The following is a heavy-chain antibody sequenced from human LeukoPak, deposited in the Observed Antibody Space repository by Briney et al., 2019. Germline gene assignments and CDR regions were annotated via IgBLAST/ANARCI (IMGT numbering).Heavy chain of an antibody. D-gene: IGHD3-10*01. CDR2: IYPSGST. CDR1: GDSIITDF. V-gene: IGHV4-4*07. J-gene: IGHJ4*02. CDR3: ARTTGGSGGDFDY. Sequence: SETLSLTCTVSGDSIITDFWSWIRQPAGKGLEWIGRIYPSGSTSYNPSLKSRVSMSVDTSKNQFSLRLNSVTAAETAVYYCARTTGGSGGDFDYWGQGNQVTVSS.